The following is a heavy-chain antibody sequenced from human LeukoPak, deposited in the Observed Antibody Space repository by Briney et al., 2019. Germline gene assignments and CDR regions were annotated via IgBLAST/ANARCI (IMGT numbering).Heavy chain of an antibody. D-gene: IGHD6-13*01. CDR1: GFTFSSYG. J-gene: IGHJ4*02. V-gene: IGHV3-30*03. Sequence: PGGSLRLSCVASGFTFSSYGIHWVRQAPGKGLEWVAVVSSDGSIKYNADSVKGRFTISRDTSKNTVYLQMNSLGAEDTAFYYCARGYSSSCLGNFAYGGRETLSTVS. CDR2: VSSDGSIK. CDR3: ARGYSSSCLGNFAY.